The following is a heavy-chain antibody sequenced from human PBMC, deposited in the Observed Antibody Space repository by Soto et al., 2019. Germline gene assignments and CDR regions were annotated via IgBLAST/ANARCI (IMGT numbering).Heavy chain of an antibody. CDR2: IYYSGST. CDR1: GGSISSYY. D-gene: IGHD5-18*01. V-gene: IGHV4-59*01. Sequence: ASETLSLTCTVSGGSISSYYWSWIRQPPGKGLEWIGYIYYSGSTNYNPSLKSRVTISVDTSKNQFSLKLSSVTAADTAVYYCARDRDSYGFDAFDIWGQGTMVTVSS. CDR3: ARDRDSYGFDAFDI. J-gene: IGHJ3*02.